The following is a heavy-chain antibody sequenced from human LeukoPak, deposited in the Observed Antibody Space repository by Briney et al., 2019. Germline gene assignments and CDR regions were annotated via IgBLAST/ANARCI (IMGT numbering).Heavy chain of an antibody. CDR2: ISGNGAST. CDR3: AKNRYYGSGSYGWFDP. V-gene: IGHV3-23*01. CDR1: GFSFSSYA. D-gene: IGHD3-10*01. J-gene: IGHJ5*02. Sequence: QPGGSLRLSCAASGFSFSSYAMSWVRQAPGKGLEWVSVISGNGASTYYADSVKGRFTISRDNSKNTLFLQMNSLRAEDTAIYYCAKNRYYGSGSYGWFDPWGQGSLVTVSS.